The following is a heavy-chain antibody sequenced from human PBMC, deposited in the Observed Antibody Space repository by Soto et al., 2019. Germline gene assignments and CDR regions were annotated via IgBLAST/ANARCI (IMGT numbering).Heavy chain of an antibody. J-gene: IGHJ4*02. Sequence: QVLLEQWGAGLLKPSETLSLTCAVYGGSFSGYYWTWIRQPPGRGLEWLGEINHSGITDYNPSLKTRVSISIATSKNPFSLKLNSVTAADRAVYFCAVGPRMWLAGGGYWGQGTLVTVSS. V-gene: IGHV4-34*01. D-gene: IGHD6-19*01. CDR2: INHSGIT. CDR3: AVGPRMWLAGGGY. CDR1: GGSFSGYY.